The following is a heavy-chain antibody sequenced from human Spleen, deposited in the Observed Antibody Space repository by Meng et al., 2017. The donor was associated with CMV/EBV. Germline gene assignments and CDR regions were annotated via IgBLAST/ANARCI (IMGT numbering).Heavy chain of an antibody. V-gene: IGHV4-38-2*02. J-gene: IGHJ6*02. D-gene: IGHD6-13*01. CDR1: GYSISSGYY. CDR3: AREAAGYYYYYGMDV. CDR2: IYHSGNT. Sequence: SETLSLTCTVSGYSISSGYYWGWIRQPPGKGLEWIGSIYHSGNTYYNPSLKSRVTISVDTSKNQFSLRLSSVTAADTAVYYCAREAAGYYYYYGMDVWGQGTTVTVSS.